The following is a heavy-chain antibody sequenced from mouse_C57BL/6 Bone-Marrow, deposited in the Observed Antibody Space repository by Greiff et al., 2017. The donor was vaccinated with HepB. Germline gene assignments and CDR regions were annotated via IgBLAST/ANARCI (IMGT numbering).Heavy chain of an antibody. CDR3: ARPDNFDY. Sequence: VQLQQSGPELVKPGASVKISCKASGYAFSSSWMNWVKQRPGKGLEWIGRIYPGDGDTNYNGKFKGKATLTADKSSSTAYMQLSSLTSEDSAVYFCARPDNFDYWGQGTTLTVSS. J-gene: IGHJ2*01. D-gene: IGHD3-3*01. CDR2: IYPGDGDT. CDR1: GYAFSSSW. V-gene: IGHV1-82*01.